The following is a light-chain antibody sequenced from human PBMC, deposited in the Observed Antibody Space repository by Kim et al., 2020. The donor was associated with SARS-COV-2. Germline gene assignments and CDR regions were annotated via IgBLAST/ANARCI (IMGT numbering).Light chain of an antibody. Sequence: AIRMTQSPSSFSASTGDRVTITCRASQGVSSYLAWYQQKPGKAPNLLIYAASTLQSGVPSRFSGSGSGTDFTLTISCLQSEDFATYYCQQYYSYPLLTFGGGTKWISN. CDR2: AAS. CDR3: QQYYSYPLLT. J-gene: IGKJ4*01. CDR1: QGVSSY. V-gene: IGKV1-8*01.